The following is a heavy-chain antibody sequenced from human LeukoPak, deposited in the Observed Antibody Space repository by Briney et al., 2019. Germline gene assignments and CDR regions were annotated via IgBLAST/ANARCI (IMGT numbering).Heavy chain of an antibody. CDR3: AKAYSYGYFGPWFDP. V-gene: IGHV3-7*03. J-gene: IGHJ5*02. CDR2: IKQDGSEK. D-gene: IGHD5-18*01. CDR1: GFTFSSYW. Sequence: GGSLRLSCAASGFTFSSYWMSWVRQAPGKGLEWVANIKQDGSEKYYVDSVKGRFTISRDNAKNSLYLQMNSLRAEDTALYYCAKAYSYGYFGPWFDPWGQGTLVTVSS.